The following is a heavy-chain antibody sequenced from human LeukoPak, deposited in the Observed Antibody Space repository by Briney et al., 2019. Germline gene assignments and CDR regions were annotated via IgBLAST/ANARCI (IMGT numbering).Heavy chain of an antibody. CDR1: GYTFTSYA. CDR2: INTNTGNP. CDR3: ASGYSYGYLLV. D-gene: IGHD5-18*01. J-gene: IGHJ4*02. Sequence: ASVKVSCKASGYTFTSYAMNWVRHAPGQGLEWMGWINTNTGNPTYAQGFTGRFVFSLDTSVSTAYLQISSLKSEDTAVYYCASGYSYGYLLVWGQGTLVTVSS. V-gene: IGHV7-4-1*02.